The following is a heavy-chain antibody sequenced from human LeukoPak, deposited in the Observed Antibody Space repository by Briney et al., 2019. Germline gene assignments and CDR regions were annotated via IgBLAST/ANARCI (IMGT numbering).Heavy chain of an antibody. CDR1: GDSVSGISFY. D-gene: IGHD3-10*01. CDR3: ARHEKLGQFDY. CDR2: IQYSGST. V-gene: IGHV4-61*01. Sequence: SETLSLTCTVSGDSVSGISFYWSWIRQPPGKGLQYIGYIQYSGSTNYNPSLKSRVTISVDTSKNQFSLKLSSVTAADTAVYYCARHEKLGQFDYWGQGTLVTVSS. J-gene: IGHJ4*02.